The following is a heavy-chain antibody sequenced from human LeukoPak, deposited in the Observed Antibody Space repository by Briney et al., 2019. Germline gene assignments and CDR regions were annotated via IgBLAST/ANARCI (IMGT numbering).Heavy chain of an antibody. CDR1: GGSISTYY. D-gene: IGHD2-2*01. V-gene: IGHV4-59*12. CDR2: IYHSGST. Sequence: SETLSLTCTVSGGSISTYYWSWIRQPAGKGLEWIGEIYHSGSTNYNPSLKSRVTISVDKSKNQFSLKLSSVTAADTAVYYCARDSSPFDPWGQGTLVTVSS. CDR3: ARDSSPFDP. J-gene: IGHJ5*02.